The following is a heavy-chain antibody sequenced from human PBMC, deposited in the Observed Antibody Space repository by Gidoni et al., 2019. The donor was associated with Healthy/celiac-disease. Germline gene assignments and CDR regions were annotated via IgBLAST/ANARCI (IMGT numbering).Heavy chain of an antibody. CDR2: INPNSGGT. V-gene: IGHV1-2*06. CDR1: GYTFTGYY. D-gene: IGHD1-1*01. Sequence: QVQLVQSGAEGKKPGASVRVSCQASGYTFTGYYMHWVRQAPGQGLEWMGRINPNSGGTNDAQKFQGRVTMTRDTSISTAYMELSRLRSDDTAVYYCARDSEGTPEGYWGQGTLVTVSS. J-gene: IGHJ4*02. CDR3: ARDSEGTPEGY.